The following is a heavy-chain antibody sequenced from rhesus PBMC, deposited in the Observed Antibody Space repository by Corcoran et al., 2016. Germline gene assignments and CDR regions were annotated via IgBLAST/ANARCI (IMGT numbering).Heavy chain of an antibody. D-gene: IGHD1-26*01. J-gene: IGHJ4*01. CDR3: ARDRAITRPFDY. CDR2: ISGSGGAT. V-gene: IGHV4-173*01. Sequence: QLQLQESGPGLVKPSETLSLTCGVSGASISSFYWRWIRQPPGKGLEWIGRISGSGGATDYNPSLKSRVTISRDTSKNHFSLELNSVTAADTAVYYCARDRAITRPFDYWGQGVLVTVSS. CDR1: GASISSFY.